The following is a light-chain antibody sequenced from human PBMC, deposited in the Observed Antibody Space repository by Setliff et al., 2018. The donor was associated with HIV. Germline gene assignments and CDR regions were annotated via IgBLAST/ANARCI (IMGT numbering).Light chain of an antibody. J-gene: IGLJ1*01. Sequence: QSALTQPPSVSAAPGQKVTISCSGSSSNIGNNYVSWYQQLPGTAPKLLIYDNNKRPSGIPDRFSGSKSGTSATLGITGLQTGDEADYYCGTWDSSLGAPYVFGTGTKVTVL. V-gene: IGLV1-51*01. CDR1: SSNIGNNY. CDR3: GTWDSSLGAPYV. CDR2: DNN.